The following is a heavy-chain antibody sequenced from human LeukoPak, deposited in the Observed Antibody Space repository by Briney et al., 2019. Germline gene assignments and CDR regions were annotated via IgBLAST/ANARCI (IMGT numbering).Heavy chain of an antibody. CDR3: ARKGYDSSGYYLDY. Sequence: GGSLRLSCAASGFSFSDYNMHWVRQAPGKGLEWMAVISYNGINEYYADSVKGRFTISRDNSKSTLLLQMNSLRAEDTAVYYCARKGYDSSGYYLDYWGQGTLVTVSS. D-gene: IGHD3-22*01. CDR1: GFSFSDYN. CDR2: ISYNGINE. J-gene: IGHJ4*02. V-gene: IGHV3-30*03.